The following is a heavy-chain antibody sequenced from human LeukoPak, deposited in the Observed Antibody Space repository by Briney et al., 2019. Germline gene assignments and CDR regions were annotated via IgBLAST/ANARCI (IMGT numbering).Heavy chain of an antibody. CDR1: GFTFSSYG. D-gene: IGHD1-7*01. J-gene: IGHJ6*03. Sequence: PGGSLRLSCAPSGFTFSSYGMHWVRQAPGKGLDWVAVITYDGSSQYYADSVKGRFTISRDNSKNTPHLQMNSLRAEDTAVYYCAKTGTTGYNYLDVWGKGTTVTVS. CDR2: ITYDGSSQ. V-gene: IGHV3-33*03. CDR3: AKTGTTGYNYLDV.